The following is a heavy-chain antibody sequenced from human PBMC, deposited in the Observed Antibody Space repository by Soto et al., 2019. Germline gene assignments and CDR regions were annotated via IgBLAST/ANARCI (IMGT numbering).Heavy chain of an antibody. D-gene: IGHD3-10*01. CDR3: ARDLSSGGMDV. CDR1: GFTFSSYG. J-gene: IGHJ6*02. Sequence: QVQLVESGGGVVQPGRSLRLSCAASGFTFSSYGMHWVRQAPGKGLEWVAVIWYDGSNKYYADSVKGRFTISRDNSKNSLYLQMTSLRAEDTAVYYCARDLSSGGMDVWGQGTTVTVSS. CDR2: IWYDGSNK. V-gene: IGHV3-33*01.